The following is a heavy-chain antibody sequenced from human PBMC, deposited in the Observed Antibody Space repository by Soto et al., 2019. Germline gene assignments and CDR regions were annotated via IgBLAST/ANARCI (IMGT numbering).Heavy chain of an antibody. D-gene: IGHD4-17*01. J-gene: IGHJ4*02. V-gene: IGHV2-5*01. Sequence: QITLQESGPTLVKPTQTLTLTCIFSGFSLSTSGVAVGWIRQPPGKALEWLALIYWNDYSHYNPSLKSRLTITKDTSKNQVVLTMTNMDPVETATYYCAHLDSGVYDRLQSFDYWGQGTLVTVSS. CDR2: IYWNDYS. CDR1: GFSLSTSGVA. CDR3: AHLDSGVYDRLQSFDY.